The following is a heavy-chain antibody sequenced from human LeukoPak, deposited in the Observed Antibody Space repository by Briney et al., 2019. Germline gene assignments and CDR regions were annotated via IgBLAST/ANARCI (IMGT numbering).Heavy chain of an antibody. V-gene: IGHV3-53*01. D-gene: IGHD2-15*01. CDR2: IYGGGTT. J-gene: IGHJ4*01. Sequence: GGSVRLSCEASGFTVSSNYMSWVRQAPGKGLEWVSVIYGGGTTYYADSVKGRFTISRDNSKNMLYLQMNSLRVEDTAVYYCARTVVAARTYYCDYWGHGTLVTVSS. CDR3: ARTVVAARTYYCDY. CDR1: GFTVSSNY.